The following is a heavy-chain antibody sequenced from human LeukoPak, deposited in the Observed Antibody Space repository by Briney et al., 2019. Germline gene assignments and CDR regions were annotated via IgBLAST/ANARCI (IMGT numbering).Heavy chain of an antibody. D-gene: IGHD3-3*01. CDR3: ARVQNPIDYDFWSGYYSRFYYYGMDV. Sequence: SETLSLTCAVYGGSFRGYYWSWIRQPPGRGLEWIGEINHSGSTNYNPSLKSRVTISVDTSKNQFSLKLSSVTAADTAVYYCARVQNPIDYDFWSGYYSRFYYYGMDVWGQGTTVTVSS. V-gene: IGHV4-34*01. CDR1: GGSFRGYY. J-gene: IGHJ6*02. CDR2: INHSGST.